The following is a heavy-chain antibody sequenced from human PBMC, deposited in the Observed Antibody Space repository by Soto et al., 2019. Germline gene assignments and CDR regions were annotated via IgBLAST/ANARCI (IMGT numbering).Heavy chain of an antibody. CDR1: GFTFSSYA. J-gene: IGHJ4*02. Sequence: EVQLLESGGGLVQPGGSLRLSCAASGFTFSSYAMSWVRQAPGKGLERVSAISAGGDTTYYADSVKGRFTISRDNSKNTLYLQMNSLRGEDRAVYYCAKSGYSYGRFDNWGQGTLVTVSS. D-gene: IGHD5-18*01. CDR3: AKSGYSYGRFDN. CDR2: ISAGGDTT. V-gene: IGHV3-23*01.